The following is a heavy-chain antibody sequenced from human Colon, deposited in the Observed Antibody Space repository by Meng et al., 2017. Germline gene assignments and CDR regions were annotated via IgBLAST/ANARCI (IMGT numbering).Heavy chain of an antibody. CDR1: GFTFSSYS. CDR2: ISSSSSYI. D-gene: IGHD3-22*01. V-gene: IGHV3-21*01. J-gene: IGHJ4*02. Sequence: GESLKISCAASGFTFSSYSMNWVRQAPGKGLEWVSSISSSSSYIYYADSVKGRFTISRDNAKNSLYLQMNSLRAEDTAVYYCASSSGYYRGDLDYWGQGTRVTVSS. CDR3: ASSSGYYRGDLDY.